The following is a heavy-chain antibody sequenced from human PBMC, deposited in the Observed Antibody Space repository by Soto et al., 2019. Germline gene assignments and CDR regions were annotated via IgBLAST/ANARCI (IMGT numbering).Heavy chain of an antibody. J-gene: IGHJ6*03. CDR1: GDSVSSNSAA. V-gene: IGHV6-1*01. Sequence: QVQLQESGPGLVKPSQTLSLTCAISGDSVSSNSAAWNWIRLSPSRGLEWLARTYYRSRWYNDYAVSVRGRITVNPDASKNQFSLQLTSVTPEDTAVYYCAGTTSHQWYYMDVWGKGTTVTVSS. CDR3: AGTTSHQWYYMDV. CDR2: TYYRSRWYN. D-gene: IGHD1-7*01.